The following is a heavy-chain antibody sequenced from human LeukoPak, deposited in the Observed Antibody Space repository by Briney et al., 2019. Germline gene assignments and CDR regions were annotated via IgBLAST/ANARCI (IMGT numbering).Heavy chain of an antibody. D-gene: IGHD3-3*01. V-gene: IGHV3-23*01. CDR1: GFTFSSYA. CDR2: ISGSGGST. Sequence: GGSLRLSCAASGFTFSSYAMSWVRQAPGKGLEWVSAISGSGGSTYYADSVKGLFTISRDNSKNTLYLQMNSLRAEDTAVYYCAKGQARHYDFWSGTSCFDPWGQGTLVTVSS. J-gene: IGHJ5*02. CDR3: AKGQARHYDFWSGTSCFDP.